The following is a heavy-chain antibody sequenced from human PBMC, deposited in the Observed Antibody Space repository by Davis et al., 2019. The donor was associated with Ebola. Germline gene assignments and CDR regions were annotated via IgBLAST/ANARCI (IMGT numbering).Heavy chain of an antibody. J-gene: IGHJ6*02. Sequence: GESLKISCAASGFSFSNYAMSWVRQSPEKGLEWVSALSDTSSSPYYADSVKGRFTISRDNSKNTLYLQMSSLKTEDTALYYCAKMSADSYGSNYVMDVWGQGTTVTVSS. CDR1: GFSFSNYA. V-gene: IGHV3-23*01. D-gene: IGHD4-17*01. CDR2: LSDTSSSP. CDR3: AKMSADSYGSNYVMDV.